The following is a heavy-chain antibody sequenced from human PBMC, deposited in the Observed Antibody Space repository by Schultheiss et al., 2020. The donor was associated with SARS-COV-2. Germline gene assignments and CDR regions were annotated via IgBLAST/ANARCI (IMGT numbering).Heavy chain of an antibody. D-gene: IGHD3-22*01. Sequence: GGSLRLSCAASGFTFSSYAMHWVRQAPGKGLEWVAVISYDGSNKYYADSVKGRFTISRDNSKNTLYLQMNSLRAEDTAVYYCAKVGGTRITMIVAFDYWGQGTLVTVSS. V-gene: IGHV3-30*07. J-gene: IGHJ4*02. CDR2: ISYDGSNK. CDR3: AKVGGTRITMIVAFDY. CDR1: GFTFSSYA.